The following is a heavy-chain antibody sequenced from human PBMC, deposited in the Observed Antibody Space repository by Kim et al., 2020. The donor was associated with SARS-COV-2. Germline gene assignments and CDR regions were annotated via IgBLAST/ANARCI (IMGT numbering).Heavy chain of an antibody. Sequence: SNPSHCSRVTISVDTSKNQFSLKLSYVTAADTAVYYCARASGTVTTAFDYWGQGTLVTVSS. J-gene: IGHJ4*02. CDR3: ARASGTVTTAFDY. V-gene: IGHV4-59*01. D-gene: IGHD4-4*01.